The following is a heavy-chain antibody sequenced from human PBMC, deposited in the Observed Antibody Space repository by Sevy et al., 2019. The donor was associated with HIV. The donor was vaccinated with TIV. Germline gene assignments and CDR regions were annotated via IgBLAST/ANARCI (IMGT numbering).Heavy chain of an antibody. Sequence: GGSLRLSCAVSGFTINSYAVNWVRQAPGKGLEWVANIRQDGSEKYYVDSVRGRFTISRDNAKNSLFLQLNSLRADDTAIYYCAKSYFGSGTSYGMDLWGRGTTVTVSS. D-gene: IGHD3-10*01. CDR2: IRQDGSEK. J-gene: IGHJ6*02. V-gene: IGHV3-7*01. CDR1: GFTINSYA. CDR3: AKSYFGSGTSYGMDL.